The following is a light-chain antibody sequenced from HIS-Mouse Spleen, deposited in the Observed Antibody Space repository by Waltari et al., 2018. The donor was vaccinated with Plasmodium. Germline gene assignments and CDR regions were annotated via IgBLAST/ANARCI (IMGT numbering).Light chain of an antibody. V-gene: IGLV5-37*01. CDR2: YYSDSDK. CDR1: SDINVGSYN. CDR3: MIWPSNASGV. J-gene: IGLJ3*02. Sequence: QPVLTQPPSSSASPGESARLTCTLPSDINVGSYNIYWYQQKPGSTPRYLLYYYSDSDKAKGSRVPSRFSGSKDASANTGILLISGLQSEDEADYYCMIWPSNASGVFGGGTKLTVL.